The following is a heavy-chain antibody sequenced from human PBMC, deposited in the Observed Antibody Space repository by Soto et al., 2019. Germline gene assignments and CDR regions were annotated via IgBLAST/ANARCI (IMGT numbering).Heavy chain of an antibody. D-gene: IGHD3-16*01. CDR1: GFSFRNYG. CDR3: VGGLSYGDY. J-gene: IGHJ4*02. CDR2: IWADGSKQ. Sequence: QVQLVESGGGVVQPGRSLRLSCDASGFSFRNYGMHWVRQAPGKGLEWVAVIWADGSKQYYADSVKGRFTISRDNSKSTLYLQMNTLGVEDTAVYYCVGGLSYGDYWGQGAPVTVSP. V-gene: IGHV3-33*01.